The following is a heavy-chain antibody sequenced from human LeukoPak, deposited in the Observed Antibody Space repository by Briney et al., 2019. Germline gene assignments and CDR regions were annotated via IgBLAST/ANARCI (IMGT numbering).Heavy chain of an antibody. D-gene: IGHD7-27*01. V-gene: IGHV1-69*04. J-gene: IGHJ4*02. CDR1: GVSFSNSA. CDR2: IIPILGTA. Sequence: SVKVSCKASGVSFSNSAISWARQAPGQGLEWMGRIIPILGTANYAQKFQGRVTITADKSTNTAYMELTSLRSEDTAVYYCARDLMGRLTAQTGEFDYWGQGTLVTVSS. CDR3: ARDLMGRLTAQTGEFDY.